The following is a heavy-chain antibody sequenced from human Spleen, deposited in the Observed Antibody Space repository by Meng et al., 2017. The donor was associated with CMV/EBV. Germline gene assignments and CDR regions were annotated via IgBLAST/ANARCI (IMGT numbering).Heavy chain of an antibody. CDR3: ARAFVSEVRGVPEKYNKHSKQRGGHLLLRY. V-gene: IGHV1-2*02. CDR2: INPNSGGT. J-gene: IGHJ4*02. D-gene: IGHD3-10*01. Sequence: APGQGLEWMRWINPNSGGTNYAQKFQGRVTMTRDTSISTAYMELSRLRSDDTAVYYCARAFVSEVRGVPEKYNKHSKQRGGHLLLRYWGQGTLVTVSS.